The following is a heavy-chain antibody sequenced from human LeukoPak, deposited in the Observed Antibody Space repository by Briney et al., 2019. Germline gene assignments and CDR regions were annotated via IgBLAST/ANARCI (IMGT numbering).Heavy chain of an antibody. J-gene: IGHJ6*04. CDR1: GFTFSSYE. CDR2: ISSSGSTI. Sequence: GGSLRLSCAASGFTFSSYEMNWVRQAPGKGLEWVSYISSSGSTIYYADSVKGRFTISRDNAKNSLYLQMNSLRAEDTAVYYCAELGITMIGGVWGKGAAVTVSS. D-gene: IGHD3-10*02. CDR3: AELGITMIGGV. V-gene: IGHV3-48*03.